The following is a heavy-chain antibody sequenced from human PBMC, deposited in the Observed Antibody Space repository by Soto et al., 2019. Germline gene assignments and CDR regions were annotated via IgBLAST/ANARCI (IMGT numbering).Heavy chain of an antibody. D-gene: IGHD5-18*01. Sequence: GGSLRLSCAASGFTFSSYWMSWVRQAPGKGLEWVANIKQDGSEKYYVDSVKGRFTISRDNAKNSLYLQMNSLRAEDTAVYYCARNMDTAMVTKGLVDYWGQGTLVTVSS. CDR3: ARNMDTAMVTKGLVDY. CDR1: GFTFSSYW. V-gene: IGHV3-7*05. J-gene: IGHJ4*02. CDR2: IKQDGSEK.